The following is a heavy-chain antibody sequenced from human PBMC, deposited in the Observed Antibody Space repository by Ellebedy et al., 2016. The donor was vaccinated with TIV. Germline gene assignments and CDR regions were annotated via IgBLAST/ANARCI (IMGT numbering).Heavy chain of an antibody. J-gene: IGHJ5*02. CDR2: IYQDGSDQ. V-gene: IGHV3-7*01. CDR1: GFSFRSYW. CDR3: ARRGSYGDYAVQVNSWFDR. Sequence: GGSLRLSCAASGFSFRSYWMSWVRQAPGKGLEWVANIYQDGSDQYYVDSVKGRFTISRDNANKLLFLQMNSLRVEDTAVYYCARRGSYGDYAVQVNSWFDRWGQGALVTVSS. D-gene: IGHD4-17*01.